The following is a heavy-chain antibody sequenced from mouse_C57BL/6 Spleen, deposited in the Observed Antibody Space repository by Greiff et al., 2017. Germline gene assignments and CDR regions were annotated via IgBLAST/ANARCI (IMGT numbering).Heavy chain of an antibody. J-gene: IGHJ3*01. CDR3: ARSYDYDPAWFAY. Sequence: VQLQQSGPELVKPGASVKISCKASGYSFTSYYIHWVKQRPGQGLEWIGWIYPGSGNTKYNEKFKGKATLTADTSSSTAYMQLSSLTSEDSAVYYCARSYDYDPAWFAYWGQGTLVTVSA. CDR2: IYPGSGNT. CDR1: GYSFTSYY. D-gene: IGHD2-4*01. V-gene: IGHV1-66*01.